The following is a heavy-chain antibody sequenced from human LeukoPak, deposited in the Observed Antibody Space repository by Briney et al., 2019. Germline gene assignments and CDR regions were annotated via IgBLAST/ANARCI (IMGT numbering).Heavy chain of an antibody. CDR1: GFTFSSYA. J-gene: IGHJ4*02. Sequence: GGSLRLSCAASGFTFSSYAMHWVRQAPGKGLEWVAVKSYDGSNKYYADSVKGRFTISRDNSKNTLYLQMNSLRAEDTAVYYCARDREDYGGNSFDYWGQGTLVTVSS. D-gene: IGHD4-23*01. V-gene: IGHV3-30-3*01. CDR2: KSYDGSNK. CDR3: ARDREDYGGNSFDY.